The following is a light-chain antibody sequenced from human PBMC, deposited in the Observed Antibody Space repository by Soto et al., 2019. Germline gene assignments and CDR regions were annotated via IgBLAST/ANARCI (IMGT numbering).Light chain of an antibody. CDR2: EGS. Sequence: QSALTQPASVSGSPGQSITISCTGTSSDVGGYDLVSWYQQHPGKAPKLMIYEGSKRPSGVSNRFSGSKSGNTASLTISGLQDEDEADYYCCSYAGSSTWVFGGGTKLTVL. CDR1: SSDVGGYDL. CDR3: CSYAGSSTWV. V-gene: IGLV2-23*01. J-gene: IGLJ3*02.